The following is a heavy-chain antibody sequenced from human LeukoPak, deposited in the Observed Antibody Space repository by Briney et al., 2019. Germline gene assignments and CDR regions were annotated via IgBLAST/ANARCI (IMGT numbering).Heavy chain of an antibody. CDR1: GFTFSSYW. D-gene: IGHD1-26*01. V-gene: IGHV3-7*01. CDR2: IKQDGSEK. Sequence: GGSLRLSCAASGFTFSSYWMSSGRQAPGKGLEWVANIKQDGSEKYDVDSVKGRFTISRDNAKNSLYLQMNSLRAEATAVYYCASYYNHWGQGTLVTVSS. J-gene: IGHJ5*02. CDR3: ASYYNH.